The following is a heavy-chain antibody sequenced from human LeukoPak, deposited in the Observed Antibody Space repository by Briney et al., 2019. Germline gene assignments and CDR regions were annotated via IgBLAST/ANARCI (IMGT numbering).Heavy chain of an antibody. CDR3: ARGGSESDY. CDR1: GFNFNHYW. Sequence: PGGSLRLSCAASGFNFNHYWMTWVRQFPGKGLEWVANIKEDGTEKNYVDSVKGRFTISRDNAKNSLYLQMNSLRAEDTAVYYCARGGSESDYWGQGTLVAVSS. J-gene: IGHJ4*02. CDR2: IKEDGTEK. V-gene: IGHV3-7*01.